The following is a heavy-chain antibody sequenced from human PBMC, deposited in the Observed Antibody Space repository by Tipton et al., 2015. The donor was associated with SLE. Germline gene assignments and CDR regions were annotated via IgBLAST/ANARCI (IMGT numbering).Heavy chain of an antibody. CDR1: GGSFSGYY. D-gene: IGHD3-22*01. CDR3: ARDHYDSSGYYSFFDY. J-gene: IGHJ4*02. CDR2: INHSGST. Sequence: TLSLTCAVHGGSFSGYYWSWIRQPPGKGLEWIGEINHSGSTNYNPSLKSRVTISVDTSKNQFSLKLSSVTAADTAVYYCARDHYDSSGYYSFFDYWGQGTLVTVSS. V-gene: IGHV4-34*01.